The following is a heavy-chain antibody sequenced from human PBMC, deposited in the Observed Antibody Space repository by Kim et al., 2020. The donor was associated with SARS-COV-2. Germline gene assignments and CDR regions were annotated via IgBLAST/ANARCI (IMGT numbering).Heavy chain of an antibody. D-gene: IGHD4-17*01. J-gene: IGHJ1*01. CDR1: GFTFSSYA. Sequence: GGSLRLSCAASGFTFSSYAMHWVRQAPGKGLEWVAVISYGGSNKYYADSVKGRFTISRANSKNTLYQQMNSLRAEDTAVYYCARALNGGYREYFQHWGQGTLVTVSS. CDR2: ISYGGSNK. V-gene: IGHV3-30*04. CDR3: ARALNGGYREYFQH.